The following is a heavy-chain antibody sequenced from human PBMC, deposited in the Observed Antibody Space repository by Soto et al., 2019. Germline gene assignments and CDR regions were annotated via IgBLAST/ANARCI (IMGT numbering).Heavy chain of an antibody. V-gene: IGHV1-58*01. CDR1: GFTFTSSA. Sequence: SVKVSCKASGFTFTSSAVQWVRQARVQRLEWIGWIVVGSGNTNYAQKFQERVTITRDMSTSTACMELSSLRSEDMAVYYCAADRYYDFWSGYPYYYYGMDVWGQGTTVTVSS. D-gene: IGHD3-3*01. CDR2: IVVGSGNT. J-gene: IGHJ6*02. CDR3: AADRYYDFWSGYPYYYYGMDV.